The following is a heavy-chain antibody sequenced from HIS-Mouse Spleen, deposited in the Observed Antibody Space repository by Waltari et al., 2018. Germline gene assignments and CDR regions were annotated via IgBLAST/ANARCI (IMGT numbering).Heavy chain of an antibody. V-gene: IGHV3-30*18. CDR1: GFIFSSCG. Sequence: QVQLGESGGGVVQPGSALRPACAASGFIFSSCGMHWVRQAPGKGLEWVAVISYDGSNKYYADSVKGRFTISRDNSKNTLYLQMNSLRAEDTAVYYCAKDKHHAFDYWGQGTLVTVSS. CDR3: AKDKHHAFDY. CDR2: ISYDGSNK. J-gene: IGHJ4*02.